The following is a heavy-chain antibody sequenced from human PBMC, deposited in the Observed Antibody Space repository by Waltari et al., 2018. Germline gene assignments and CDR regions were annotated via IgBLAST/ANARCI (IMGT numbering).Heavy chain of an antibody. V-gene: IGHV3-74*01. Sequence: EVQLVEAGGDIVQPGGSLRLSCAASGFRFSDYWMHWVRQVPGKGLGGVSRINREGSSISDSDSVKGRFTISRENSKNMLYLQLNSLRAEDTAVYYCARKGGRGYTYGPFYYDSWGQGTLVTVSS. J-gene: IGHJ4*02. CDR1: GFRFSDYW. CDR2: INREGSSI. D-gene: IGHD5-18*01. CDR3: ARKGGRGYTYGPFYYDS.